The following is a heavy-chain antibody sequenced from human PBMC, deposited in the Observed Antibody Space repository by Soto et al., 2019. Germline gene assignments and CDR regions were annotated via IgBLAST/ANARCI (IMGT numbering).Heavy chain of an antibody. J-gene: IGHJ5*02. Sequence: QVHLQESGPGLVKPSETLSLSCSVSGGSMNNYYWTWIRLPAGMGLEWIGRIDSSGGTHYNPSLKGRVTISLDTSKNQFSLRLNSVTAADTAVYYCARGQRFSDWFDPWGQGTLVTVSS. CDR3: ARGQRFSDWFDP. CDR2: IDSSGGT. CDR1: GGSMNNYY. V-gene: IGHV4-4*07. D-gene: IGHD3-3*01.